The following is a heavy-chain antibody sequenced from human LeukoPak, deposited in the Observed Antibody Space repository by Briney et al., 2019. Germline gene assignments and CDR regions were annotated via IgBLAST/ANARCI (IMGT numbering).Heavy chain of an antibody. CDR3: ARFRQWLDYYFDS. CDR1: GFTFSSYW. J-gene: IGHJ4*02. D-gene: IGHD6-19*01. CDR2: IKQDGSEK. V-gene: IGHV3-7*01. Sequence: GGSLRLSCAASGFTFSSYWMSWVRQAPGKGLEWVAKIKQDGSEKYYVDSVKGRFTISRDNAKNSLYLQMNSLRAEDTAVYYCARFRQWLDYYFDSWGQGTLVTVSS.